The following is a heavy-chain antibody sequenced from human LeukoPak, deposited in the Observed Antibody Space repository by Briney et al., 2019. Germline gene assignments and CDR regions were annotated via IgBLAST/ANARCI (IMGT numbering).Heavy chain of an antibody. CDR2: INPDGGST. J-gene: IGHJ6*02. V-gene: IGHV1-46*01. CDR1: GYTFTSYY. CDR3: AREIEILTGYYDYYGMDV. D-gene: IGHD3-9*01. Sequence: GASVKVSCKASGYTFTSYYMHWVRQAPGQGLEWMGIINPDGGSTSYTQKFQGRVTMTRDTSTSTVYMELSSLRSEDTAVYYCAREIEILTGYYDYYGMDVWGQGTTVTVSS.